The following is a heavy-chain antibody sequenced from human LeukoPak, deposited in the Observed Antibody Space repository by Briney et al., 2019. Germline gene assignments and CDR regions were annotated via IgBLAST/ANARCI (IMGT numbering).Heavy chain of an antibody. D-gene: IGHD3-16*01. V-gene: IGHV4-34*01. CDR2: INHSGST. CDR3: ARDRFTYYFDY. J-gene: IGHJ4*02. Sequence: SETLSLTCAVYGGSFSGYYWSWIRQPPGKGLEWIGEINHSGSTNYNPSLKSRVTISVDTSKNQFSLKLSSVTAADTAVYYCARDRFTYYFDYWGQGTLVTVSS. CDR1: GGSFSGYY.